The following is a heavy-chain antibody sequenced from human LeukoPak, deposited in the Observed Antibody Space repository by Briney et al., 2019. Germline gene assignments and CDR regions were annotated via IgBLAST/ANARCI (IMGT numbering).Heavy chain of an antibody. J-gene: IGHJ5*02. D-gene: IGHD6-13*01. V-gene: IGHV3-9*01. CDR3: AKGSISSSWYYGWFDP. CDR2: ISRNSGSI. Sequence: GGSLRLSCAASGFTFDDYAMHWVRQAPGKGLEWVSGISRNSGSIGYADSVKGRFTISRDNAKNSLYLQMNSLRAEDTALYYCAKGSISSSWYYGWFDPWGQGTLVTVSS. CDR1: GFTFDDYA.